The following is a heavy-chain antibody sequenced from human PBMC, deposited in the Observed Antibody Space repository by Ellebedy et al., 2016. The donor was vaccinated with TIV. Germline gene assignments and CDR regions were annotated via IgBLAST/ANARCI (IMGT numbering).Heavy chain of an antibody. CDR1: GGSISSSPHY. D-gene: IGHD7-27*01. CDR2: IYYSGST. V-gene: IGHV4-39*07. Sequence: SETLSLTXTVSGGSISSSPHYWGWIRQPPGKGLQWIGNIYYSGSTYYNPSLKSRVTTSVDTSKNQFSLKLSSVTAADTAVYYCARRRRLGNFDYWGQGTLVTVSS. J-gene: IGHJ4*02. CDR3: ARRRRLGNFDY.